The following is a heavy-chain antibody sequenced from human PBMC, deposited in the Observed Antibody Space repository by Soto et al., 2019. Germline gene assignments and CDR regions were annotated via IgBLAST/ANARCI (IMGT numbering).Heavy chain of an antibody. CDR1: GYTFTSYA. CDR3: AREGRGYSYGNYYYYGMDV. V-gene: IGHV1-3*01. CDR2: INAGNGNT. Sequence: ASVQVSCKASGYTFTSYAMHWVRQAPGQRLEWMGWINAGNGNTKYSHKFQGRVTITRDTSASTAYMELSSLRSEDTAVYFCAREGRGYSYGNYYYYGMDVWGQGTTVTVSS. D-gene: IGHD5-18*01. J-gene: IGHJ6*02.